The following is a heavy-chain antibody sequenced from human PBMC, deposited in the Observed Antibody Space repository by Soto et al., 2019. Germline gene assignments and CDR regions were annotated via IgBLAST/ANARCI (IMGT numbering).Heavy chain of an antibody. J-gene: IGHJ6*02. V-gene: IGHV1-2*04. Sequence: GVAVHGSSKARRLRFNGLYRFWLCQAPRQGREWMGWINPNSGGTNYAQKFQGWVTMTRDTSISTAYMELSRLRSDDTAVYYCALLSNAYGDIRRPYYGMDVWGQGTTVTGSS. D-gene: IGHD4-17*01. CDR1: RLRFNGLY. CDR3: ALLSNAYGDIRRPYYGMDV. CDR2: INPNSGGT.